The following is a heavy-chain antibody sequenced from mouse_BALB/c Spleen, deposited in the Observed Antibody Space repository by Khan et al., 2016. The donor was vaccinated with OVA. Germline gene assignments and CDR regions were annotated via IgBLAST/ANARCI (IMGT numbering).Heavy chain of an antibody. J-gene: IGHJ2*01. CDR2: INPHIGET. CDR3: ARSYGSDFDY. CDR1: GYSFTGYF. D-gene: IGHD1-1*01. V-gene: IGHV1-20*02. Sequence: EVKLVESGPELVKPGASVKISCKASGYSFTGYFMNWVMQSHGKSLEWIGRINPHIGETFYNQKFKGKATLTVDESSSTAHMELRSLASEDSAVYYCARSYGSDFDYWGQGTTLTVSS.